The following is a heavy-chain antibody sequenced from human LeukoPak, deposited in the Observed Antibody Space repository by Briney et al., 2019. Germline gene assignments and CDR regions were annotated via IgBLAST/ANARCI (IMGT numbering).Heavy chain of an antibody. V-gene: IGHV3-66*01. Sequence: PGGSLRLSCAASGFTVSSNYMSWVRQAPGKGLEWVSVIYSGGSTYYADSVKGRFTISRDNAKNSLYLQMNSLRAEDTAVYYYAREKGSGSYGYFDYWGQGTLVTVSS. CDR3: AREKGSGSYGYFDY. CDR2: IYSGGST. CDR1: GFTVSSNY. D-gene: IGHD3-10*01. J-gene: IGHJ4*02.